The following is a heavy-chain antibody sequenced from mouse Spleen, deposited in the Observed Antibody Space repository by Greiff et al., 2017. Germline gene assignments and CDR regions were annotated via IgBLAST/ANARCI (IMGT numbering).Heavy chain of an antibody. CDR1: GFTFSSYY. CDR3: ARDDGTTADY. CDR2: ISSGGGST. V-gene: IGHV5-12-1*01. D-gene: IGHD1-2*01. J-gene: IGHJ2*01. Sequence: EVQVVESGGGLVKLGGSLKLSCAASGFTFSSYYMSWVRQTPEKRLEWVATISSGGGSTYYPDSVKGRFTISRDNAKNTLYLQMSSLNSEDTAVYYCARDDGTTADYWGQGTTLTVSS.